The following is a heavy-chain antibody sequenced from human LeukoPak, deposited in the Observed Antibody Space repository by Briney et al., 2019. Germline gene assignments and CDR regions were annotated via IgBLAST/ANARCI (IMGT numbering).Heavy chain of an antibody. Sequence: ASVKVSCKTSGYSFIGHHIHWVRQAPGQGLEWMGWINPNSGGTEYAQKFQGRVTMTRDTSISTAYMDLNRLTSDDSAVCYCARDVGRWAQYYFDYWGQGTLVTVSS. CDR1: GYSFIGHH. D-gene: IGHD1-26*01. CDR3: ARDVGRWAQYYFDY. CDR2: INPNSGGT. V-gene: IGHV1-2*02. J-gene: IGHJ4*02.